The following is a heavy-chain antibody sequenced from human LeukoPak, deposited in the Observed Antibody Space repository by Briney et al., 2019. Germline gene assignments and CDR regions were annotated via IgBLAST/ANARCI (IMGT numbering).Heavy chain of an antibody. J-gene: IGHJ4*02. D-gene: IGHD5-12*01. V-gene: IGHV3-11*01. Sequence: GGSLRLSCAASGFTFSDYYMSWIRQAPRKGLEWVSYISSSGSTIYYADSVKGRFTISRDNAKNSLYLQMNSLRAEDTAVYYCARAAPYSGDDYSDYWGQGTLVAVSS. CDR3: ARAAPYSGDDYSDY. CDR2: ISSSGSTI. CDR1: GFTFSDYY.